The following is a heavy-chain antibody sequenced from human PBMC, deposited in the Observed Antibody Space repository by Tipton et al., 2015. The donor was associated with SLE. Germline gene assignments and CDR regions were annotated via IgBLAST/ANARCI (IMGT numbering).Heavy chain of an antibody. Sequence: SLRLSCAASGFTFSNYWMNWVRQAPGKGLELVANIKQDGSQKYYEDSVKGRFSISRDNAKNSLYLQMNSLRAEDTAVYYCAGDLYNDNFPADIWGQGTMVTVSS. V-gene: IGHV3-7*01. D-gene: IGHD3-16*01. CDR1: GFTFSNYW. J-gene: IGHJ3*02. CDR2: IKQDGSQK. CDR3: AGDLYNDNFPADI.